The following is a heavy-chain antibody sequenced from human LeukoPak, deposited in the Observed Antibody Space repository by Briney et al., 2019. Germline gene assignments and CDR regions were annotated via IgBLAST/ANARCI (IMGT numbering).Heavy chain of an antibody. CDR2: IYYSGST. V-gene: IGHV4-30-4*01. J-gene: IGHJ4*02. CDR1: GGSISSGDYC. CDR3: ARVSSGGVVAH. D-gene: IGHD2-15*01. Sequence: PSQTLSLTCTVSGGSISSGDYCWSWIRQPPGKGLEWIGYIYYSGSTYYNPSLKSRVTISVDTSKNQFSLKLSSVTAADTAVYYCARVSSGGVVAHWGQGTLVTVSS.